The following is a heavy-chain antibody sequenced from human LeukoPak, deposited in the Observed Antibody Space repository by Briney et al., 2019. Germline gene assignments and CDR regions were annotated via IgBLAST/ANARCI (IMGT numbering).Heavy chain of an antibody. V-gene: IGHV2-70*11. J-gene: IGHJ4*02. CDR3: ARIRCGAAAGRWFDY. D-gene: IGHD6-13*01. Sequence: SGPALVKPTQTLTLTCTFSGFSLSTSGMCVSWIRQPPGKALEWLARIDWDDDKYYSTSLKTRLTISKDTSKNQVVLTMTNMDPVDTATYYCARIRCGAAAGRWFDYWGQGTLVTVSS. CDR2: IDWDDDK. CDR1: GFSLSTSGMC.